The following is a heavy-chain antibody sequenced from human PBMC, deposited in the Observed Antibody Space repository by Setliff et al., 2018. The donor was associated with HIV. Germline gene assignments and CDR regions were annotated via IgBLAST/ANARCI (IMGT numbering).Heavy chain of an antibody. CDR3: ARAGCSSTSCYSLGYYYMDV. Sequence: SETLSLTCAVSGGSVSTGNYYWNWIRLPPGKGLEWIGYIFYSGSTNYNPSLKSRVTISVDTSKNQFSLKLSSVTAADTAVYYCARAGCSSTSCYSLGYYYMDVWGKGTTVTVSS. CDR1: GGSVSTGNYY. D-gene: IGHD2-2*01. V-gene: IGHV4-61*01. J-gene: IGHJ6*03. CDR2: IFYSGST.